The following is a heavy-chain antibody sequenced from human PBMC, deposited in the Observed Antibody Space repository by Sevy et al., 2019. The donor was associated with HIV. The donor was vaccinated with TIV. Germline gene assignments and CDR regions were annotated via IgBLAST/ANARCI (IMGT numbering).Heavy chain of an antibody. J-gene: IGHJ6*02. Sequence: GGSLRLSCAASGFTFSSYAMHWVRQAPGKVLEWVAVISYDGSNKYYADSVKGRFTISRDNSKNTLYLQMNSLRAEDTAVYYCARDKVVVVPAAMAPYYYYYGMDVWGQGTTVTVSS. CDR1: GFTFSSYA. CDR3: ARDKVVVVPAAMAPYYYYYGMDV. CDR2: ISYDGSNK. V-gene: IGHV3-30*04. D-gene: IGHD2-2*01.